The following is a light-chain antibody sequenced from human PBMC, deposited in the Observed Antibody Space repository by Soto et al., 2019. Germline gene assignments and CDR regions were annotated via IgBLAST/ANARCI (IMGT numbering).Light chain of an antibody. V-gene: IGKV3-15*01. Sequence: EIVMTQSPATLSVSPGERATLSCRASQSVGTYLAWYQQKPGQAPRLLIYGASTRAAGISPRFSGGGSGTEFTLTISSLQSEDFAVYYCQQYNDWPRTFGQGTKLEIK. J-gene: IGKJ1*01. CDR1: QSVGTY. CDR3: QQYNDWPRT. CDR2: GAS.